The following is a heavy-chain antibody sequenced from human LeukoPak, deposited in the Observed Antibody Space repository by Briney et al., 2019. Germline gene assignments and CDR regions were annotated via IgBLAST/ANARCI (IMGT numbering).Heavy chain of an antibody. CDR2: INHSGST. CDR1: GGTFSGYY. V-gene: IGHV4-34*01. J-gene: IGHJ6*02. Sequence: SETLSLTCAVYGGTFSGYYWSWIRQPPGKGLEWIGEINHSGSTNYNPSLKSRVTISVDTSKNQFSLKLSSVTAADTAVYYCARGRSMVRGVMCGMDVWGQGTTVTVSS. CDR3: ARGRSMVRGVMCGMDV. D-gene: IGHD3-10*01.